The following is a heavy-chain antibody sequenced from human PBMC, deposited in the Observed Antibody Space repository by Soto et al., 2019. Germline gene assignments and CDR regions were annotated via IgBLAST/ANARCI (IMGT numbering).Heavy chain of an antibody. V-gene: IGHV3-23*01. J-gene: IGHJ5*02. Sequence: GGSLRLSCAASGFTFGTTDMSWVRQAPGEGLEWVSTIGGSGGITYYADSVKGRFTISRDNSRNTVYLQMNSLRGDDTALYYCVKNSGWFNTWGQGALVTVSS. CDR1: GFTFGTTD. CDR2: IGGSGGIT. D-gene: IGHD3-10*01. CDR3: VKNSGWFNT.